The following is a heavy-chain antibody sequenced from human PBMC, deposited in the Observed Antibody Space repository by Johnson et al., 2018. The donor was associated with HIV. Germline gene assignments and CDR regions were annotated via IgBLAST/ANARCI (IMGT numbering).Heavy chain of an antibody. Sequence: EHLVESGGGLVQPGGSLRLSCAASGFTLSRYWMSWVRQAPGKGLEWVANIKQDGSEKYYVDSVKGRFTISRDNAKNSLYLQMNSLKTEDTAVYYCTTDGVGDNIVSAFDMWGQGTMVTVSS. V-gene: IGHV3-7*03. CDR3: TTDGVGDNIVSAFDM. D-gene: IGHD2/OR15-2a*01. CDR1: GFTLSRYW. J-gene: IGHJ3*02. CDR2: IKQDGSEK.